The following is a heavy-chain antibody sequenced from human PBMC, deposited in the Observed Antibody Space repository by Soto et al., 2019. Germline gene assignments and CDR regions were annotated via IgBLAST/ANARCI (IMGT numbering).Heavy chain of an antibody. CDR2: IYYSGST. V-gene: IGHV4-31*03. D-gene: IGHD2-15*01. J-gene: IGHJ6*02. Sequence: SETLSLTCTVSGGSISSGGYYWSWIRQHPGKGLEWIGYIYYSGSTFYNPSLKSRVTISVDTSKNQFSLKLSSVTAADTAVYYCARDRGCSGGSCYSVMDVWGQGTMVTVSS. CDR3: ARDRGCSGGSCYSVMDV. CDR1: GGSISSGGYY.